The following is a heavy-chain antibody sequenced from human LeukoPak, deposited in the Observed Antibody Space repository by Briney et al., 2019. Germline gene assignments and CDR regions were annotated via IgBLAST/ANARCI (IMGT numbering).Heavy chain of an antibody. CDR2: INSGGTVT. CDR1: GFTFSDFW. V-gene: IGHV3-74*01. J-gene: IGHJ4*02. D-gene: IGHD6-13*01. Sequence: GGSLRLSCAASGFTFSDFWMHWVRQAPGKGLVWVSRINSGGTVTNYADYVKGRLTISRDNAKNTLYLQMNSLRAEDTAVYYCARQYSSSWYVSYFDYWGQGTLVTVSS. CDR3: ARQYSSSWYVSYFDY.